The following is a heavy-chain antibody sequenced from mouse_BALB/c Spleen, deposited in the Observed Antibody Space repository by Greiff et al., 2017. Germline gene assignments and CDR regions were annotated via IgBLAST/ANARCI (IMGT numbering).Heavy chain of an antibody. D-gene: IGHD1-1*01. J-gene: IGHJ4*01. CDR1: GYSFTGYN. Sequence: QLQESGPELEKPGASVKISCKASGYSFTGYNMNWVKQSNGKSLEWIGNIDPYYGGTSYNQKFKGKATLTVDKSSSTAYMQLKSLTSEDSAVYYCARLVDYYGSRDYYAMDYWGQGTSVTVSS. V-gene: IGHV1-39*01. CDR3: ARLVDYYGSRDYYAMDY. CDR2: IDPYYGGT.